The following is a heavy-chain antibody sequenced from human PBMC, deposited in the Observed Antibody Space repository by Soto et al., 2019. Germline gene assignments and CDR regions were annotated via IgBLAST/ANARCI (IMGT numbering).Heavy chain of an antibody. CDR3: ARGGLGVVSYDAFDI. Sequence: SVKVSYKASGYTFTNYGINWVRQAPGQGLEWMGGIIPIFGTANYAQKFQGRVTITADESTSTAYMELSSLRSEDTAVYYCARGGLGVVSYDAFDIWGQGTMVTVSS. CDR1: GYTFTNYG. CDR2: IIPIFGTA. J-gene: IGHJ3*02. V-gene: IGHV1-69*13. D-gene: IGHD3-3*01.